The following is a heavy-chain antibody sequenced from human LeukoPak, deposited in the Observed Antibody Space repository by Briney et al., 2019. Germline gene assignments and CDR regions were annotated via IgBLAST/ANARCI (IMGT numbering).Heavy chain of an antibody. CDR3: ARASGPIKKNRFDQ. Sequence: GGSLRLSCATSGFTFSTYGMEWVRQAPGKGLEWVAIIFSDGIRKYYADSVKGRFTISRDISRSTLYLEMNSLSAEDTAVYYCARASGPIKKNRFDQWGQGTLVTVSS. CDR1: GFTFSTYG. D-gene: IGHD1-26*01. V-gene: IGHV3-30*12. CDR2: IFSDGIRK. J-gene: IGHJ4*02.